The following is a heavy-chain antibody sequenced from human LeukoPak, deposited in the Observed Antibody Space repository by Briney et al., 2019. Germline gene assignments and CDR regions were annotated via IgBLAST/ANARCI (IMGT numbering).Heavy chain of an antibody. CDR2: IIPILGIA. Sequence: GASVKVSCKASGGTFSSYTISWVRQAPGQGLEWMGRIIPILGIANYAQKFQGRVTITADKSTSTAYMELSSLRSEDTAVYYCARTAGAVVWHYYMDVWGKGTTVTVSS. D-gene: IGHD2-2*01. CDR1: GGTFSSYT. CDR3: ARTAGAVVWHYYMDV. V-gene: IGHV1-69*02. J-gene: IGHJ6*03.